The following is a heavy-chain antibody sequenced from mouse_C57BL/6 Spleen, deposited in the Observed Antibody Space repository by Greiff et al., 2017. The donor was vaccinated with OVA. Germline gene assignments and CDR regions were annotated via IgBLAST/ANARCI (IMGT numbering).Heavy chain of an antibody. V-gene: IGHV1-59*01. CDR3: ARRAYDDYDY. Sequence: QVQLQQPGAELVRPGTSVKLSCKASGYTFTSYWMHWVKQRPGQGLEWIGVIDPSDSYTNYNQKFKGKATLTVDTSSSTAYMQLSSLTSEDSAVYPCARRAYDDYDYWGQGTTLTVSS. J-gene: IGHJ2*01. CDR1: GYTFTSYW. CDR2: IDPSDSYT. D-gene: IGHD2-3*01.